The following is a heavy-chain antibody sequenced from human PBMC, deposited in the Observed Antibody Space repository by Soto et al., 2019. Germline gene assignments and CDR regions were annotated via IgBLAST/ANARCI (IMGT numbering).Heavy chain of an antibody. Sequence: VGSLRLSCAASGFIFSKYGMHWVRLAPFKVLEWGAVISYDGSNTYYAESVKVRFIISRDKSENTPYLQMNSLRAEDTALYYCAKDLGSGKPYYYYAMDVWGQGTTATVSS. J-gene: IGHJ6*02. CDR2: ISYDGSNT. D-gene: IGHD3-10*01. CDR3: AKDLGSGKPYYYYAMDV. CDR1: GFIFSKYG. V-gene: IGHV3-30*18.